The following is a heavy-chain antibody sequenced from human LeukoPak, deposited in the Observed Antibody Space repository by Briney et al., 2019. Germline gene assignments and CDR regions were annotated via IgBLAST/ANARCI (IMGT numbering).Heavy chain of an antibody. J-gene: IGHJ6*04. D-gene: IGHD4-17*01. CDR3: ARGNPQTTVPEGMDV. CDR2: IYYSGTT. V-gene: IGHV4-59*01. CDR1: GGSISYYY. Sequence: KTSETLSLTCTVSGGSISYYYWSWIRQSPGKGLEWIGYIYYSGTTNYNPSLKSRVTISVDTSKNQFSLQLRSVTAADTAVYYWARGNPQTTVPEGMDVWGKGTTVTVSS.